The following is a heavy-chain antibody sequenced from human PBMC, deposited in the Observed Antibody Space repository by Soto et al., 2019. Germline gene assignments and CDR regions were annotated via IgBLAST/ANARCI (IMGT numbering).Heavy chain of an antibody. J-gene: IGHJ4*02. CDR3: ARGTSPTAAGEHIDY. CDR2: INPNSGGT. D-gene: IGHD6-13*01. Sequence: QVQLVQSGAEVKKPGASVKVSCKASGYTFTGYYMHWVRQAPGQGLEWMGWINPNSGGTNNAQKFHGWVTMTRDTSISTAYMELSRLRSDDTAVYYCARGTSPTAAGEHIDYWGQGTLVTVST. CDR1: GYTFTGYY. V-gene: IGHV1-2*04.